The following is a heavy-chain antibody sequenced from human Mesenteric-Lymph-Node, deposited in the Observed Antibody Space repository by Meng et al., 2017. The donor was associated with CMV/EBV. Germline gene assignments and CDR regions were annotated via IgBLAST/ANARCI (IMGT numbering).Heavy chain of an antibody. CDR1: GFTFSSYA. CDR3: AKARIERFLEWLAFDY. D-gene: IGHD3-3*01. J-gene: IGHJ4*02. Sequence: GESLRLSCAASGFTFSSYAMSWVRQAPGKGLEWVSAISGSGGSTYYADSVKGRFTISRDNSKNTLYLQMNSLRAEDTAVYYCAKARIERFLEWLAFDYWGQGTLVTVSS. V-gene: IGHV3-23*01. CDR2: ISGSGGST.